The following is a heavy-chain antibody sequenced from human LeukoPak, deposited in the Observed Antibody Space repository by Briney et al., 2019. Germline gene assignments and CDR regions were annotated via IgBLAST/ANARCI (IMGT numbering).Heavy chain of an antibody. Sequence: GASVKVSCKASGYTFTGYYMHWVRQAPGQGLEWMGWINPNSGGTNYAQKFQGRVTMTRDTSISTAYMELSRLRSDDTAVYYCARDASGDYGDSDDIWGQGTMVTVSS. CDR1: GYTFTGYY. J-gene: IGHJ3*02. CDR2: INPNSGGT. CDR3: ARDASGDYGDSDDI. D-gene: IGHD4-17*01. V-gene: IGHV1-2*02.